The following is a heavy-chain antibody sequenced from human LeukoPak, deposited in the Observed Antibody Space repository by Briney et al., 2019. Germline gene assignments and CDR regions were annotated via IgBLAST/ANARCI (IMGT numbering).Heavy chain of an antibody. J-gene: IGHJ6*03. D-gene: IGHD6-13*01. Sequence: SVKVSCKASGGTFSSYAISWVRQAPGQGLEWMGGIIPIFGTANYAQKFQGRVTITADESTSTAYMELSSLRSEDTAVYYCAIGVSSSWFYYYYMDVWGKGTTVTVSS. CDR1: GGTFSSYA. V-gene: IGHV1-69*01. CDR3: AIGVSSSWFYYYYMDV. CDR2: IIPIFGTA.